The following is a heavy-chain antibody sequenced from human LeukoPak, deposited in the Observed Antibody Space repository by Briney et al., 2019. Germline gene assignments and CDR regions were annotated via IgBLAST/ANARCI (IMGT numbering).Heavy chain of an antibody. Sequence: SVKVSCKAPGGTFSSYAISWVRQAPGQGLEWMGGIIPIFGTANYAQKFQGRVTITADKSTSTAYMELSSLRSEDTAVYYCARGRYCSSTSCYAFDYWGQGTLVTVSS. D-gene: IGHD2-2*01. V-gene: IGHV1-69*06. CDR1: GGTFSSYA. J-gene: IGHJ4*02. CDR3: ARGRYCSSTSCYAFDY. CDR2: IIPIFGTA.